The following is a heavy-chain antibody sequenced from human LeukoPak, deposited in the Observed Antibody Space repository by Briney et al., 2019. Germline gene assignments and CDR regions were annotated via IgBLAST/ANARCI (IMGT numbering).Heavy chain of an antibody. CDR1: GFTVSSNY. CDR2: IYSGGST. D-gene: IGHD7-27*01. CDR3: AKVWANFPDAFDI. V-gene: IGHV3-53*01. J-gene: IGHJ3*02. Sequence: PGGSLRLSCAASGFTVSSNYMSWVRRAPGKGLEWVSVIYSGGSTYYADSVKGRFTISRDNSKNTLYLQMNSLRAEDTAVYYCAKVWANFPDAFDIWGQGTMVTVSS.